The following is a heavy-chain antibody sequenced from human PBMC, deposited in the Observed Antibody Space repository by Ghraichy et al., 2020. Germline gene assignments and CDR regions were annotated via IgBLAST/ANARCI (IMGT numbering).Heavy chain of an antibody. J-gene: IGHJ6*03. D-gene: IGHD3-22*01. CDR3: ATTNGYYYDSSDPWGDYYYYMDV. CDR2: IIPIFGTA. V-gene: IGHV1-69*06. Sequence: SVKVSCKASGGTFSSYAISWVRQAPGQGLEWMGGIIPIFGTANYAQKFQGRVTITADKSTSTAYMELSSLRSEDTAVYYCATTNGYYYDSSDPWGDYYYYMDVWGKGTTVTVSS. CDR1: GGTFSSYA.